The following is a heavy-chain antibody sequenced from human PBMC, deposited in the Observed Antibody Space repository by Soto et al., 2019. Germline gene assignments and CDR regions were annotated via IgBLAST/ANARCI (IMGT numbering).Heavy chain of an antibody. D-gene: IGHD3-10*01. V-gene: IGHV1-8*01. CDR3: ARGWDGLGSYYFYYYYYMDV. J-gene: IGHJ6*03. Sequence: ASVKVSCKASGYTFTSYDINWVRQATGQGLEWMGWMNPNSGNTGYAQKFQGRVTMTRNTSISTAYMELSSLRSEDTAVYYCARGWDGLGSYYFYYYYYMDVWGKGTTVTVSS. CDR2: MNPNSGNT. CDR1: GYTFTSYD.